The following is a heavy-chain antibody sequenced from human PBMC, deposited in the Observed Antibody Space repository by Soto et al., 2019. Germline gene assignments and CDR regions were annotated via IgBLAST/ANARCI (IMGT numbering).Heavy chain of an antibody. J-gene: IGHJ3*02. CDR1: GFTFSSYS. D-gene: IGHD3-10*01. V-gene: IGHV3-21*01. CDR3: ARDRYTMVRGVIRAFDI. Sequence: EVQLVESGGGLVKPWGSLRLSCAASGFTFSSYSMNWVRQAPGKGLEWVSSISSSSSYIYYADSVKGRFTISRDNAKNSLYLQMNSLRAEDTAVYYCARDRYTMVRGVIRAFDIWGQGTMVTVSS. CDR2: ISSSSSYI.